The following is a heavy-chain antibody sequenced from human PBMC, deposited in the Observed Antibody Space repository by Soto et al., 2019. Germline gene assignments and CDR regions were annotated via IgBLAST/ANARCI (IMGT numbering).Heavy chain of an antibody. CDR1: GYTFTSYD. CDR3: ARERSAAGAGWFDP. V-gene: IGHV1-8*01. J-gene: IGHJ5*02. D-gene: IGHD6-13*01. Sequence: QVQLVQSGAEVKKPGASVKVSCKASGYTFTSYDINWVRQATGQGLEWMGWMNPNSGNTDYAQKFQGRVTMTRNTPLSKAYMELDSLRSEGKAVYYCARERSAAGAGWFDPWGQGTLVTVSS. CDR2: MNPNSGNT.